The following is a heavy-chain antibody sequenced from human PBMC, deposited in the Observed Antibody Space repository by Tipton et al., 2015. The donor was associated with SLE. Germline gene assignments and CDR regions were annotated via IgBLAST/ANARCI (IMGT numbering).Heavy chain of an antibody. V-gene: IGHV4-59*11. CDR2: IYYSGTT. CDR1: GGSITSRY. CDR3: ARGDFWSGLDY. D-gene: IGHD3-3*01. Sequence: LRLSCTVSGGSITSRYWNWVRQPPGKGLEWIGYIYYSGTTSYNSSLKSRVTISVDSAKNQFSLKVSSVTAADTAVYFCARGDFWSGLDYWGQGALVTVSS. J-gene: IGHJ4*02.